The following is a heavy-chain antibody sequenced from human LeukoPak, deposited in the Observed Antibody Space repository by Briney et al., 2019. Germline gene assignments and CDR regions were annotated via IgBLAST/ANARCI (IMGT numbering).Heavy chain of an antibody. D-gene: IGHD6-13*01. Sequence: SGTLSLTCAVSGGSISSSNWWSWVRQPPGKGLEWIGEIYHSGSTNYNPSLKSRVTISVDKSKNQFSLKLSSVTAADTAVYYCARDCGYSSSWPFDYWGQGTLVTVSS. J-gene: IGHJ4*02. V-gene: IGHV4-4*02. CDR1: GGSISSSNW. CDR2: IYHSGST. CDR3: ARDCGYSSSWPFDY.